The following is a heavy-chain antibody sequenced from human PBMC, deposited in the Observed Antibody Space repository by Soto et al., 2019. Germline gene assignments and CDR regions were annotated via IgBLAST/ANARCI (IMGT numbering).Heavy chain of an antibody. Sequence: PGGSLRLSCAASGFTFSSYAMSWVRQPPGKGLEWVSAISGSGATTYYADSVKGRFTISRDNSKNTLYLQMNSLRVDDTAVYYWAKDMRFDPWGQGTRGTVSS. CDR3: AKDMRFDP. V-gene: IGHV3-23*01. CDR2: ISGSGATT. J-gene: IGHJ5*02. CDR1: GFTFSSYA. D-gene: IGHD2-2*01.